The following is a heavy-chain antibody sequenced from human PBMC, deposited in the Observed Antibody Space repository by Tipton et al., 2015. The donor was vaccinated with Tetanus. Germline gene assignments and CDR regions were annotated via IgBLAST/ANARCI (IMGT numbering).Heavy chain of an antibody. CDR1: GFTVSSNY. V-gene: IGHV3-66*01. CDR2: IYSVGST. CDR3: ARGGYCSGGSCYSVLDY. Sequence: SLRLSCVASGFTVSSNYMSWVRQAPGKGLEWVSVIYSVGSTYYADSVKGRFTISRDNAKNSLYLQMNSLRAEDTAVYYCARGGYCSGGSCYSVLDYWGQGTLVTVSS. D-gene: IGHD2-15*01. J-gene: IGHJ4*02.